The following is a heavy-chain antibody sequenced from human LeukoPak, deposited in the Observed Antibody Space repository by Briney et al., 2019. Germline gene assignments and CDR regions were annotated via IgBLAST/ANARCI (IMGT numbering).Heavy chain of an antibody. CDR2: FCTSGTT. CDR1: GGSISSYS. D-gene: IGHD4-23*01. Sequence: PSETLSLTCSVSGGSISSYSWNWIRQPAGKGLEWIGRFCTSGTTNYNPSLKGRVTMSIDTSKNQVSLKMRSVTAADTAVYYCARTVVTLDWYFDLWGRGTLVSVSS. V-gene: IGHV4-4*07. CDR3: ARTVVTLDWYFDL. J-gene: IGHJ2*01.